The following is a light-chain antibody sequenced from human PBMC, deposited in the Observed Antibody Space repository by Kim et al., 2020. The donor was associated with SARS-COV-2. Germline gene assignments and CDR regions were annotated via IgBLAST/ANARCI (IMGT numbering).Light chain of an antibody. J-gene: IGKJ2*01. CDR3: QQYNNWPPVA. CDR1: QRISGN. V-gene: IGKV3-15*01. CDR2: GAT. Sequence: SPGETATLSCKASQRISGNLAWYQQRTGQTPRLLIYGATSRATGVPVRFSGSQSGTEFNLTISSLQSEDFAVYYCQQYNNWPPVAFGQGTKLEI.